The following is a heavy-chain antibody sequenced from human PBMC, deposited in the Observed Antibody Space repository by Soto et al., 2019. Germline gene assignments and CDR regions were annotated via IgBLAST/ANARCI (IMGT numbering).Heavy chain of an antibody. Sequence: QVQLQESGPGLVKPSETLSLTCTVSGGSISSYYWSWIRQPPGKGLEWIGYIYYSGSTNYNPSLKSRVTISVDTSKNQFSLKLSSVTAADTAVYYCARDQGYCSSTSCYRWFDPWGQGTLVTVSS. V-gene: IGHV4-59*01. D-gene: IGHD2-2*01. J-gene: IGHJ5*02. CDR3: ARDQGYCSSTSCYRWFDP. CDR1: GGSISSYY. CDR2: IYYSGST.